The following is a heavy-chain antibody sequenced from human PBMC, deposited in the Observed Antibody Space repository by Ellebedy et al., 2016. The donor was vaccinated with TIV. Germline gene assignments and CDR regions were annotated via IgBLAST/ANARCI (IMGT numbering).Heavy chain of an antibody. CDR1: GFTVSSNH. CDR2: IYNGGTT. Sequence: PRGSLRLSCAASGFTVSSNHINWVRQAPGKGLEWVSVIYNGGTTYYADSVKGRFTISRDNSKNTLYLQMNSLRAEDTAVYYCARDSSGYYHLDYWGQGTQVTVSS. J-gene: IGHJ4*02. V-gene: IGHV3-53*01. CDR3: ARDSSGYYHLDY. D-gene: IGHD3-22*01.